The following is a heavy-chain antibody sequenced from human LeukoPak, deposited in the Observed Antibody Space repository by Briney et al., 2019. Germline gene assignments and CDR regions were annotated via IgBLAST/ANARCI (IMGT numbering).Heavy chain of an antibody. V-gene: IGHV4-59*08. CDR2: IYYSGST. D-gene: IGHD3-22*01. CDR3: ARSYYDSSGYYPQNYYYMDV. J-gene: IGHJ6*03. CDR1: GGSISSYY. Sequence: WETLSLTCTVSGGSISSYYWSWIRQPPGKGLEWIGYIYYSGSTNYNPSLKSRVTISVDTSKNQFSLKLSSVTAADTAVYYCARSYYDSSGYYPQNYYYMDVWGKGTTVTVSS.